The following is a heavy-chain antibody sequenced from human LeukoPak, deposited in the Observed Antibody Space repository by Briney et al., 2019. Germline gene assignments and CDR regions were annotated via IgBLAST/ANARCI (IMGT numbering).Heavy chain of an antibody. CDR1: GFTFSSYW. J-gene: IGHJ4*02. CDR2: IKQDGSEK. Sequence: PGGSLRLSCAASGFTFSSYWMNWVRQAPGKGLEWVANIKQDGSEKNYVDSVKGRFTISRDNAKNSLYLQMNSLRAEDTAVYYCRVFAETADYWGRGTLVTVSS. V-gene: IGHV3-7*01. CDR3: RVFAETADY. D-gene: IGHD1-1*01.